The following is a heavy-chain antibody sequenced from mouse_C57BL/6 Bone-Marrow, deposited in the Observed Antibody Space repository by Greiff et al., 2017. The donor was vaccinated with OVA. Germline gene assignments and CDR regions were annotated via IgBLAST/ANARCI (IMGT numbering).Heavy chain of an antibody. V-gene: IGHV2-2*01. CDR3: ARMRDYDGAMDY. Sequence: VQLQQSGPGLVQPSQSLSITCTVSGFSLTSYGVHWVRQSPGKGLEWLGVIWSGGSTDYNAAFISRLSISKDNSKSQVFFKMNSLQADDTAIYYCARMRDYDGAMDYWGQGTSVTVSS. D-gene: IGHD2-4*01. CDR1: GFSLTSYG. J-gene: IGHJ4*01. CDR2: IWSGGST.